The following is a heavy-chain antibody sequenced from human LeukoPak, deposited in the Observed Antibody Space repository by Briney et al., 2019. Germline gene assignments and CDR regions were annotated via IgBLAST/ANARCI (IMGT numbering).Heavy chain of an antibody. J-gene: IGHJ4*02. D-gene: IGHD6-19*01. CDR3: ARAGRLGYFDY. Sequence: PGGSLRLSCAASGFTFSSCWMHWVRQAPGKGLVWVSRINSDGSSTSYADSVKGRFTISRDNAKNTLYLQMNSLRAEDTAVYYCARAGRLGYFDYWGQGTLVTVSS. V-gene: IGHV3-74*01. CDR2: INSDGSST. CDR1: GFTFSSCW.